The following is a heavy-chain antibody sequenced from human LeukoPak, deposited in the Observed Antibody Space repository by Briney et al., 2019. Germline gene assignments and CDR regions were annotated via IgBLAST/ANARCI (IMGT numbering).Heavy chain of an antibody. CDR3: ARDRTYGDYFFDY. CDR2: IYSGGST. D-gene: IGHD4-17*01. Sequence: GGSLRLSCAASGFTVSDNYMSWVRQAPGKGLEWVSVIYSGGSTNYADSVKGRFTISRDNSKNTLYLQMSSLRAEDTAVYYCARDRTYGDYFFDYWGQGTLVTVSS. J-gene: IGHJ4*02. V-gene: IGHV3-66*01. CDR1: GFTVSDNY.